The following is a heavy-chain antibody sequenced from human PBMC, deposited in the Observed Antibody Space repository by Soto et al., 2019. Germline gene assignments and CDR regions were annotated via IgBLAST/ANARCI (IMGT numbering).Heavy chain of an antibody. V-gene: IGHV3-30*18. CDR1: GFFFSGFG. CDR3: AKGSTAMTYFDY. CDR2: ISYDGSNK. D-gene: IGHD5-18*01. J-gene: IGHJ4*02. Sequence: QVQLVESGGGVAQPGGSWRLSCPAFGFFFSGFGMHWVGQAPGKGLGWGAVISYDGSNKYYEDTVKGRFTISRDNSKNTLYLQMNSLRAEDTAVYYCAKGSTAMTYFDYWGQGTLVTVSS.